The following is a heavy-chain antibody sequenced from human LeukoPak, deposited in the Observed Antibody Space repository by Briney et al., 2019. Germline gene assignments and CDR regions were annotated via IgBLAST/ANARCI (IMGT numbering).Heavy chain of an antibody. CDR3: ARMVGATDNYYYYMDV. Sequence: SETLSLTCAVSGGSISSGGYSWSWIRQPPGKGLEWIGYIYYSGSTNYNPSLKSRVTISVDTSKNQFSLKLSSVTAADTAVYYCARMVGATDNYYYYMDVWGKGTTVTISS. J-gene: IGHJ6*03. CDR2: IYYSGST. D-gene: IGHD2-15*01. CDR1: GGSISSGGYS. V-gene: IGHV4-61*08.